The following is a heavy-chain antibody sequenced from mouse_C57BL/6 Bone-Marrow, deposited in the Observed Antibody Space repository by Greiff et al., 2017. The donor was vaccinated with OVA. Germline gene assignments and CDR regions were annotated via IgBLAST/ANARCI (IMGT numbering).Heavy chain of an antibody. CDR1: GYTFTSYG. CDR2: IYPRSGNT. CDR3: ARSGVYDYAMDY. J-gene: IGHJ2*01. V-gene: IGHV1-81*01. Sequence: VQLQQSGAELARPGASVKLSCKASGYTFTSYGISWVKQRPGQGLEWIGEIYPRSGNTYYNEKFKGKATLTADKSSSTAYMELRSLTSEDSGVYFCARSGVYDYAMDYWGQGTTLTVSS. D-gene: IGHD2-4*01.